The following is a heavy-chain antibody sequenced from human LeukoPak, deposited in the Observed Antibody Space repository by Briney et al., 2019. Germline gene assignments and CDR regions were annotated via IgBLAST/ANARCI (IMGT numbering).Heavy chain of an antibody. D-gene: IGHD3-22*01. CDR2: INHSGST. CDR1: GGSFSGYY. J-gene: IGHJ4*02. CDR3: ARDARDYYDSSGYYSHFDY. Sequence: SETLSLTCAVYGGSFSGYYWSWIRQPPGKGLEWIGEINHSGSTNYNPSLKSRVTISVDTSKNQFSLKLSSVTAADTAVYYCARDARDYYDSSGYYSHFDYWGQGTLVTVSS. V-gene: IGHV4-34*01.